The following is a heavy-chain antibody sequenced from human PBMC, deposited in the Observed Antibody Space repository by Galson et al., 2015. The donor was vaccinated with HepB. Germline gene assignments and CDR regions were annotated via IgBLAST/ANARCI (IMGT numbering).Heavy chain of an antibody. CDR1: GFTFSSYA. J-gene: IGHJ4*02. CDR3: AKDRYDSSGYYSRDY. Sequence: SLRLSCAASGFTFSSYAMSWVRQAPGKGLEWVSAISGSGGSTYYADSVKGRFTISRDNSKNTLYLQMNSLRAEDTAVYYCAKDRYDSSGYYSRDYWGQGTLVTVSS. D-gene: IGHD3-22*01. V-gene: IGHV3-23*01. CDR2: ISGSGGST.